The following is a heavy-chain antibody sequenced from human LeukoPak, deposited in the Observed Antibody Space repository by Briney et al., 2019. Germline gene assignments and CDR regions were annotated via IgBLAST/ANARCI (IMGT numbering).Heavy chain of an antibody. CDR2: IGTSDPGT. V-gene: IGHV3-23*01. D-gene: IGHD5-18*01. J-gene: IGHJ6*02. CDR1: GFSLSGYA. CDR3: GRKDLKTPMVLLDV. Sequence: GASLRLSCVASGFSLSGYAMSWVRQAPGKGLEWVSHIGTSDPGTFYADSVKGRFTISRDNSENTLYLQVNSLRDEDTAVYYCGRKDLKTPMVLLDVWGQGTTVIVSS.